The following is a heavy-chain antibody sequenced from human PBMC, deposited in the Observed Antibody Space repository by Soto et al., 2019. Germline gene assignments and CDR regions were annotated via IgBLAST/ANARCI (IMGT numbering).Heavy chain of an antibody. CDR2: INSKSESI. Sequence: GGSLRLSCEISGFIFRSYSMNWVRQAPGKGLEWVSYINSKSESIYYADSVRGRFTISRDNSKNSLYLQMNSLRAEDTALYYCIMADASGWHFDHWGQGTLVTVSS. J-gene: IGHJ4*02. V-gene: IGHV3-48*01. D-gene: IGHD6-19*01. CDR1: GFIFRSYS. CDR3: IMADASGWHFDH.